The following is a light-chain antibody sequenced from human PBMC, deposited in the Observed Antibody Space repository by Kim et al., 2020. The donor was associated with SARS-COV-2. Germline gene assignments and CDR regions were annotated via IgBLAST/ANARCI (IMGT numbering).Light chain of an antibody. Sequence: ASVGDSVTITCRASQGISSYLAWFQQKPGKVPKRLIYAASSLQSGVPSRFSGSGSGTEFTLTISSLQPEDFATYYCLQHDSYPLTFGGGTKVDIK. CDR2: AAS. J-gene: IGKJ4*01. V-gene: IGKV1-17*03. CDR1: QGISSY. CDR3: LQHDSYPLT.